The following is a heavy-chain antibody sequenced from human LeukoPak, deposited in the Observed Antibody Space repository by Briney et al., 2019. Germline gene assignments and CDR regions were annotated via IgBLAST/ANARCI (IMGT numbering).Heavy chain of an antibody. Sequence: PGGSLRLSCAASGFTFSSHSMHWVRQAPGKGLEWVAMISFDASNKYYAASVKGRFTISRDNSENTLYLQLNSLRADDTAVYYCARNPYGDYPFDYWGQGTLVAVSS. D-gene: IGHD4-17*01. J-gene: IGHJ4*02. CDR2: ISFDASNK. V-gene: IGHV3-30*04. CDR3: ARNPYGDYPFDY. CDR1: GFTFSSHS.